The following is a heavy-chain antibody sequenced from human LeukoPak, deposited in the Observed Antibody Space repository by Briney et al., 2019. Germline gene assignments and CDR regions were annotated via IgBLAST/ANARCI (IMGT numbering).Heavy chain of an antibody. CDR3: ARVGYYPDYYMDV. CDR1: GGSISSNSYY. J-gene: IGHJ6*03. Sequence: SETLSLTCTVSGGSISSNSYYWGWIRQSPGKGLEWIGTIYYSGSTYYDPSLKSRVTISVDTSKNQFSLKLSSVTAADTAVYFCARVGYYPDYYMDVWGKGTTVTVSS. D-gene: IGHD2-21*01. CDR2: IYYSGST. V-gene: IGHV4-39*07.